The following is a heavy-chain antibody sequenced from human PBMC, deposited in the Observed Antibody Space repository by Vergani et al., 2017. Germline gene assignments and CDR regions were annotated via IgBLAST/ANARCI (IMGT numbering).Heavy chain of an antibody. CDR2: VSWNSETI. D-gene: IGHD6-13*01. CDR3: AKGQQLVFFSVDV. J-gene: IGHJ6*04. Sequence: EEKLVESGGGLVQPGRSLRLSCEASGFRFDEYAMHWVRRVPGKGLEWVSGVSWNSETIRYADSVKGRFTISRDNAKSSLYLKMDSLRPEDTAHYYCAKGQQLVFFSVDVWGIGTSVTVTA. CDR1: GFRFDEYA. V-gene: IGHV3-9*01.